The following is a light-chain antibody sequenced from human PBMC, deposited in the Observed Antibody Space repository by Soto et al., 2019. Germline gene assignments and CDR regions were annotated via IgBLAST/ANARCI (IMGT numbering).Light chain of an antibody. J-gene: IGLJ3*02. CDR1: SSDVGDYNY. CDR2: EVS. CDR3: SSYASSSTWV. V-gene: IGLV2-14*01. Sequence: QSVLTQPASVSGSPGQSTTLSCTGTSSDVGDYNYVSWYQQHPGKAPRLIIYEVSYRPSGASNRVSGSKSGNTASLTISGLQAEDEADYYCSSYASSSTWVFGGGTKLTVL.